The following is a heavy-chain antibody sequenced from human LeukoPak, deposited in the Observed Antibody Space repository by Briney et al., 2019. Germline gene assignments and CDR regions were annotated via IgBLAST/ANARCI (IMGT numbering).Heavy chain of an antibody. CDR2: ISPDSGAT. Sequence: ASVKVSCKGSGYTFTDYYLHWVRQAPGQGLEWIGWISPDSGATNIAQKFQGRVTMTKDTSINTAYINVSSLSSDDTAMYFCARTDYGDCYDHWGQGTLVAVSS. CDR1: GYTFTDYY. J-gene: IGHJ4*02. CDR3: ARTDYGDCYDH. V-gene: IGHV1-2*02. D-gene: IGHD4-17*01.